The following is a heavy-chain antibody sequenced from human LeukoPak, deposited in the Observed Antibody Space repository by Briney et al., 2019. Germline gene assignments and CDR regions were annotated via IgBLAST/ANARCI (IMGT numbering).Heavy chain of an antibody. CDR2: IYYSGSP. V-gene: IGHV4-39*01. Sequence: PSETLSLTCTVSGGSISSTSYYWGWVRQPPGKGLEWIGSIYYSGSPYYNPSLKSRVSISVDTSKNQFSLKLNSMTAADTAVHYCAGHYDLRSPFDPWGQGTLVTVSS. CDR3: AGHYDLRSPFDP. D-gene: IGHD3-3*01. CDR1: GGSISSTSYY. J-gene: IGHJ5*02.